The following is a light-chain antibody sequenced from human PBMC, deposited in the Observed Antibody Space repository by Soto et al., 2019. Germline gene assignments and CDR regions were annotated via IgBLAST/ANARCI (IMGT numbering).Light chain of an antibody. Sequence: DIQMTQSPSSLSASVGDRVTITCQASQDISNYLNWYQQKPGKAPKLLIYGASNFETGVPSRFSGSRSGTDFTITISSLQPEHNATDYCQQYDNVLTFGGGTKVEIK. J-gene: IGKJ4*01. CDR1: QDISNY. CDR3: QQYDNVLT. V-gene: IGKV1-33*01. CDR2: GAS.